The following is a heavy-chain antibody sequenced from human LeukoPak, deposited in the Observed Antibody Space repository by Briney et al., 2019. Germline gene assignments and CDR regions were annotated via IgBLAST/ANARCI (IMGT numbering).Heavy chain of an antibody. CDR1: GGSFSGYY. Sequence: SETLSLTCAVYGGSFSGYYWSWIRQPPGKGLEWIGEINHSGSTNYNPSLKSRVTISVDTSKNQFSLKLSSVTAGDTAVYYCAGLPFAWDGLNHFDSWGQGVLVTVSS. CDR2: INHSGST. D-gene: IGHD1-26*01. V-gene: IGHV4-34*01. CDR3: AGLPFAWDGLNHFDS. J-gene: IGHJ4*02.